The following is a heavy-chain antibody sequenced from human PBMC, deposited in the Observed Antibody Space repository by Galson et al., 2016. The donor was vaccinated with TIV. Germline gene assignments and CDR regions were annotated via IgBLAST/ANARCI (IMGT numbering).Heavy chain of an antibody. CDR3: ARPPGYSGYSYGYFDS. Sequence: QSGAEVKKPGESLKISCQVSRYSFTSNWIAWVRQMPGKGLEWMGIMYPADSDIRYSPSFQGQVTMSADESISTAYLQWSSLKASDSAIYFCARPPGYSGYSYGYFDSWGQGARVTVSS. V-gene: IGHV5-51*03. J-gene: IGHJ4*02. CDR2: MYPADSDI. CDR1: RYSFTSNW. D-gene: IGHD5-18*01.